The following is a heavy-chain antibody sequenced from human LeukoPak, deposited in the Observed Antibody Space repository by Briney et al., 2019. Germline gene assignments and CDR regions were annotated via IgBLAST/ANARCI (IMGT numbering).Heavy chain of an antibody. J-gene: IGHJ4*02. D-gene: IGHD3-3*01. CDR3: AKDIKKGENYDFWSGYTHGFDY. CDR1: GFTFSSYG. V-gene: IGHV3-30*02. Sequence: GGSLRLSCAASGFTFSSYGMHWVRQAPGKGLEWVAFIRYDGSNKYYADSVKGRFTISRANSKNTLYLQMNSLRAEDTAVYYCAKDIKKGENYDFWSGYTHGFDYWGQETLVTVSS. CDR2: IRYDGSNK.